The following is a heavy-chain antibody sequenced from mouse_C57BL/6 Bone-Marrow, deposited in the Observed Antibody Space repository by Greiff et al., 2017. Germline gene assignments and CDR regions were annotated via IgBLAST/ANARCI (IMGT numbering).Heavy chain of an antibody. V-gene: IGHV5-4*01. CDR2: ISAGGSYT. J-gene: IGHJ1*03. CDR1: GFTFSSYA. CDR3: ARDQDGSSYWYFDV. D-gene: IGHD1-1*01. Sequence: EVQRVESGGGLVKPGGSLKLSCAASGFTFSSYAMSWVRQTPEKRLEWVATISAGGSYTYYPDNVKGRFTISRDNAKNNLYLQMSHLKSEDTAMYYCARDQDGSSYWYFDVWGTGTTVTVSS.